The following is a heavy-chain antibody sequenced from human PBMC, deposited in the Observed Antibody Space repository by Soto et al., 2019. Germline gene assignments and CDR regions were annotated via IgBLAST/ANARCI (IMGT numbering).Heavy chain of an antibody. CDR2: ISAYNGNT. V-gene: IGHV1-18*01. Sequence: ASVKVSCKASGYTFTSYGISWVRQAPGQGLEWMGWISAYNGNTNYAQKLQGRVTMTTDTSTSTAYMELRSLRSDDTAVYYCARVDHSSGWTYYYYGMDVWGQGTMVTVSS. D-gene: IGHD6-19*01. CDR3: ARVDHSSGWTYYYYGMDV. J-gene: IGHJ6*02. CDR1: GYTFTSYG.